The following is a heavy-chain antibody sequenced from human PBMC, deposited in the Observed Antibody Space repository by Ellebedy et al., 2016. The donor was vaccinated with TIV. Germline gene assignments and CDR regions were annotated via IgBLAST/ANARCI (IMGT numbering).Heavy chain of an antibody. CDR2: IRSRPYGATT. J-gene: IGHJ4*02. CDR1: GFTFGDFG. Sequence: GESLKISXTASGFTFGDFGLSWFRQAPGKGLEWVGFIRSRPYGATTEYAASVKGRFTISRDASRNIAYLQMNSLKTEDTAVYYCATTGDPDEFFFDYWGQGTLVTVSS. V-gene: IGHV3-49*03. D-gene: IGHD7-27*01. CDR3: ATTGDPDEFFFDY.